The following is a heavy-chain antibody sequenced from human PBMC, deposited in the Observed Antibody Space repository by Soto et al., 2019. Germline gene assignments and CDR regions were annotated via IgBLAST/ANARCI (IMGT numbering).Heavy chain of an antibody. CDR3: ARASLAAKDAFDI. Sequence: SQTLSLTCAIPRDSVSRNSAAWNWTRQHPSRGLEWLGRTYYRTKWYNDYAVSVKSRITINPATSKNQFSLQLNSVTPEDTAVYYCARASLAAKDAFDIWGQGTMVTVSS. V-gene: IGHV6-1*01. CDR2: TYYRTKWYN. CDR1: RDSVSRNSAA. J-gene: IGHJ3*02. D-gene: IGHD6-25*01.